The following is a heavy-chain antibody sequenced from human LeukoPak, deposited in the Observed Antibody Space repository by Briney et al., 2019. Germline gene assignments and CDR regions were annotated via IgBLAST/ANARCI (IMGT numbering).Heavy chain of an antibody. CDR2: IYYSGST. CDR3: ARQEYYGSGSYYNY. V-gene: IGHV4-59*08. D-gene: IGHD3-10*01. CDR1: GGSLSSYY. Sequence: PSETLSLTCTVSGGSLSSYYWSWIRQPPGKGLEWIGYIYYSGSTNYNPSLKSRVTISVDTSKNQFSLKLSSVTAADTAVYYCARQEYYGSGSYYNYWGQGTLVTVSS. J-gene: IGHJ4*02.